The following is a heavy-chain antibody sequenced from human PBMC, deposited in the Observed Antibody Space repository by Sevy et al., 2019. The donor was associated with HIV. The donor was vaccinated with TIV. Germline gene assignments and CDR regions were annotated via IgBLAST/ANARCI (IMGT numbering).Heavy chain of an antibody. D-gene: IGHD5-12*01. Sequence: GGSLRLSCAASGFTLSSYSMNWVRQAPGKGLEWVSSISSSSSYIYYADSVKGRFTISRDNAKNSLYLQMNSLRAEDTAVYYCARWIHPLRRDYGMDVWGQGTTVTVSS. CDR1: GFTLSSYS. CDR2: ISSSSSYI. CDR3: ARWIHPLRRDYGMDV. J-gene: IGHJ6*02. V-gene: IGHV3-21*01.